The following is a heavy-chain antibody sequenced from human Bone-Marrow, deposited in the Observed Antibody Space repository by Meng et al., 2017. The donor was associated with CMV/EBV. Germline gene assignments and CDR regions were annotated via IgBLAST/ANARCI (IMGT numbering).Heavy chain of an antibody. D-gene: IGHD6-19*01. CDR1: GYTFTDYY. J-gene: IGHJ4*02. V-gene: IGHV1-2*02. CDR3: ARVKEDSSGWYPLDY. Sequence: ASVKVSCKASGYTFTDYYVHWVRQAPGHGLEWMGWINPNSGGTNYAQKFQGRVTMTRDTSVSTAYMEMTRLTSADTAVFYCARVKEDSSGWYPLDYWGRGTLVTVSS. CDR2: INPNSGGT.